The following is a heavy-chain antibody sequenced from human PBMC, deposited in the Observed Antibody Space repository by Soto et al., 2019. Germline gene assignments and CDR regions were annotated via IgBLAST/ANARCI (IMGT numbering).Heavy chain of an antibody. D-gene: IGHD6-19*01. CDR1: GGSFSGYY. J-gene: IGHJ6*02. V-gene: IGHV4-34*01. CDR2: INHSGST. Sequence: SDTLSLTCAVYGGSFSGYYWSWIRQPPGKGLEWIGEINHSGSTNYNPSLKSRVTISVDTSKNQFSLKLSSVTAADTAVYYCARVEWLVHAYYYYGMDVWGQGTTVTVSS. CDR3: ARVEWLVHAYYYYGMDV.